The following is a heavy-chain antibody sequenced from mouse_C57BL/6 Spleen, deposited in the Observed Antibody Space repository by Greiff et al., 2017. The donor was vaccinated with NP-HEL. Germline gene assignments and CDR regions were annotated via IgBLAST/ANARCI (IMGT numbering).Heavy chain of an antibody. CDR1: GYTFTSYD. CDR2: IYPRDGST. Sequence: LVESGPELVKPGASVKLSCKASGYTFTSYDINWVKQRPGQGLEWIGWIYPRDGSTKYNEKFKGKATLTVDTSSSTAYMELHSLTSEDSAVYFCARRGPNYYGSSPHYYAMDYWGQGTSVTVSS. CDR3: ARRGPNYYGSSPHYYAMDY. D-gene: IGHD1-1*01. J-gene: IGHJ4*01. V-gene: IGHV1-85*01.